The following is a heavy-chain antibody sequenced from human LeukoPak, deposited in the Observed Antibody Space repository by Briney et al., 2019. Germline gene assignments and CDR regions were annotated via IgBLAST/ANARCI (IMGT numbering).Heavy chain of an antibody. D-gene: IGHD3-9*01. CDR2: ISGSGGST. CDR1: GGSISSYY. J-gene: IGHJ4*02. Sequence: ETLSLTCTVSGGSISSYYWSWVRQAPGKGLEWVSAISGSGGSTYYADSVKGRFTISRDNSKNTLYLQMNSLRAEDTAVYYCAKDSSPVNDILTGYADFDYWGQGTLVTVSS. V-gene: IGHV3-23*01. CDR3: AKDSSPVNDILTGYADFDY.